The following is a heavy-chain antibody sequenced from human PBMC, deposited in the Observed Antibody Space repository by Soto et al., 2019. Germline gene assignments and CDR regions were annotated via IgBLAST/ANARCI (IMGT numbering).Heavy chain of an antibody. D-gene: IGHD2-2*01. CDR2: ISSSSSYI. V-gene: IGHV3-21*01. Sequence: EVQLVESGGGLVKPGGSLRLSCAASGFTFSSYSMNWVRQAPGKGLEWVSSISSSSSYIYYADSVKGRFTISRDNAKNSLYLQMNSLRAEDTAVYYCARVGDVVVVPAAIHYYYYYGMDVWGQGTTVTVSS. CDR3: ARVGDVVVVPAAIHYYYYYGMDV. J-gene: IGHJ6*02. CDR1: GFTFSSYS.